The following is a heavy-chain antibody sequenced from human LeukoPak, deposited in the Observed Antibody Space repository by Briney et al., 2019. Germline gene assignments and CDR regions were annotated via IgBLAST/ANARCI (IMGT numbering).Heavy chain of an antibody. J-gene: IGHJ2*01. Sequence: ASVKVSCKASGYTFTSYGISWVRQAPGQGLEWMGWISAYNGNTNYAQKLQGRVTMTTDTSTSTAYMELRSLRADDTAVYYCARDEDFPGGHWYFDLWGRGTLVTVSS. D-gene: IGHD4-23*01. V-gene: IGHV1-18*01. CDR3: ARDEDFPGGHWYFDL. CDR1: GYTFTSYG. CDR2: ISAYNGNT.